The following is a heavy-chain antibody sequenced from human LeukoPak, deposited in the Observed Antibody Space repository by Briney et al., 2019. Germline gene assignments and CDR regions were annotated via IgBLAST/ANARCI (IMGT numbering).Heavy chain of an antibody. CDR1: GFSFRSYW. V-gene: IGHV3-7*01. Sequence: PGGSLRLSCAAPGFSFRSYWMSWVRQAPGKGLEWVANIQSDGSEKNYIDSVQGRFTISRDNAKTSLYLQMNSLRADDTAVYYCARDSAVATYYGVDVWGQGITVTVSS. J-gene: IGHJ6*02. D-gene: IGHD6-19*01. CDR2: IQSDGSEK. CDR3: ARDSAVATYYGVDV.